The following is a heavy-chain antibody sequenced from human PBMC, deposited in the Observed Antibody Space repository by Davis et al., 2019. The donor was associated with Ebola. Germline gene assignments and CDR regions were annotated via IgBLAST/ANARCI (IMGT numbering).Heavy chain of an antibody. CDR2: IYYSGST. CDR3: ARALPYSSGWYDGAFDY. CDR1: GGSISSHY. D-gene: IGHD6-19*01. Sequence: PSKTLSLTCTVSGGSISSHYWSWIRQPPGKGLEWIGYIYYSGSTNYNPSLKSRVTISVDTSKNQFSLKLSSVTAADTAVYYCARALPYSSGWYDGAFDYWGQGTLVTVSS. V-gene: IGHV4-59*11. J-gene: IGHJ4*02.